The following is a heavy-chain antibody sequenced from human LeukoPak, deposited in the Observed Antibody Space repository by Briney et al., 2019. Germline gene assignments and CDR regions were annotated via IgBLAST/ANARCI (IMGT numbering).Heavy chain of an antibody. CDR2: INHSGST. D-gene: IGHD4-17*01. V-gene: IGHV4-34*01. J-gene: IGHJ4*02. Sequence: PSETLSLTCAVYGGSFSGYYWSWIRQPPGKGLEWIGEINHSGSTYYNPSLKSRVTISVDTSKNQFSLKLSSVTAADTAVYYCARLDYGDYSTYDYWGQGTLVTVSS. CDR3: ARLDYGDYSTYDY. CDR1: GGSFSGYY.